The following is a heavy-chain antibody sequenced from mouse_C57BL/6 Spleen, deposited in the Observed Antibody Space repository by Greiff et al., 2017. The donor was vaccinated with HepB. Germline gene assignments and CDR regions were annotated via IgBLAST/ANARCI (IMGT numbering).Heavy chain of an antibody. Sequence: QVQLKQSGAELVKPGASVKLSCKASGYTFTSYWMQWVKQRPGQGLEWIGEIDPSDSYTNYNQKFKGKATLTVDTSSSTAYMQLSSLTSEDSAVYYCARGSSYWYFDVWGTGTTVTVSS. CDR2: IDPSDSYT. V-gene: IGHV1-50*01. CDR3: ARGSSYWYFDV. J-gene: IGHJ1*03. CDR1: GYTFTSYW. D-gene: IGHD1-1*01.